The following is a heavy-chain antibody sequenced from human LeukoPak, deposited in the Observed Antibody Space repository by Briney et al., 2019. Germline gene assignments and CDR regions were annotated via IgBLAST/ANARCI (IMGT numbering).Heavy chain of an antibody. CDR2: IYYSGST. D-gene: IGHD6-19*01. Sequence: SETLSLTCTVSGDSFSRYYWSWTRQPPGKGLEWIGYIYYSGSTNYNPSLKSRVTISVDTSKNQFSLKLSSVTAADTAVYYCARHAYSSGWYFDYWGQGTLVTVSS. CDR1: GDSFSRYY. CDR3: ARHAYSSGWYFDY. J-gene: IGHJ4*02. V-gene: IGHV4-59*08.